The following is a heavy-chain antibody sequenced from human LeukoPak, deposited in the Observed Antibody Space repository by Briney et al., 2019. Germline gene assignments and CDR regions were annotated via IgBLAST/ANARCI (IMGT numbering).Heavy chain of an antibody. J-gene: IGHJ6*02. CDR2: INTNTGNP. Sequence: ASVKVSCKASGYTFTSYAMNWVRQAPGQGLEWMGWINTNTGNPTYAQGFTGRFVFSLDTSVSTAYLQISSLKAEDTAVYYCARRVLDILTGYPLHGMDVWGQGTTVTVSS. CDR3: ARRVLDILTGYPLHGMDV. CDR1: GYTFTSYA. D-gene: IGHD3-9*01. V-gene: IGHV7-4-1*02.